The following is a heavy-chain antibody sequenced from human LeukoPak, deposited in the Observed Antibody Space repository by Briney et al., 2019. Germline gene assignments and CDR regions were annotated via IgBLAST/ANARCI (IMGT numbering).Heavy chain of an antibody. CDR3: ARGGVNVGYYGSDDY. Sequence: PSETLSLTCTVSGGSISSGGYYWSWIRQHPGKGLEWIGYIYYSGSTYYNPSLKSRVTISVDTSKNQFSLKLSSVTAADTAVYYCARGGVNVGYYGSDDYWGQGTLVTVSS. J-gene: IGHJ4*02. CDR1: GGSISSGGYY. D-gene: IGHD3-10*01. V-gene: IGHV4-31*03. CDR2: IYYSGST.